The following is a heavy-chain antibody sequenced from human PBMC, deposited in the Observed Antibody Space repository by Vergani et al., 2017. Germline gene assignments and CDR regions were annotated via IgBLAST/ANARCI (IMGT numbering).Heavy chain of an antibody. CDR2: INHSGST. J-gene: IGHJ5*02. V-gene: IGHV4-34*01. CDR1: GGSFSGYY. CDR3: ARGPVLNWFDP. Sequence: QVQLQQWGAGLLKPSETLSLTCAVYGGSFSGYYWSWIRQPPGKGLEWIGEINHSGSTNYNPSLKSRVTISVDTSKNQFSLKLSSVTAADTAVYYCARGPVLNWFDPWGQGTLVTVSS.